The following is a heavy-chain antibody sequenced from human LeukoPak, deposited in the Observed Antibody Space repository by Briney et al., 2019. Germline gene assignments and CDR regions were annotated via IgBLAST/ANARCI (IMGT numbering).Heavy chain of an antibody. CDR2: ISSSGSTI. CDR3: ARTVGYSYQYYFDY. CDR1: GFTFSSYG. D-gene: IGHD5-18*01. J-gene: IGHJ4*02. Sequence: PGGSLRLSCAASGFTFSSYGMSWVRQAPGKGLEWVSYISSSGSTIYYADSVKGRFTISRDNAKNSLYLQMNSLRAEDTAVYYCARTVGYSYQYYFDYWGQGTLVTVSS. V-gene: IGHV3-48*04.